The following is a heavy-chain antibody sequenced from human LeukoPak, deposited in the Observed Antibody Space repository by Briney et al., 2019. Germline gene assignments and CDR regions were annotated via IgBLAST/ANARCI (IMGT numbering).Heavy chain of an antibody. J-gene: IGHJ4*02. V-gene: IGHV4-34*01. CDR1: GGSFSGYY. D-gene: IGHD5-18*01. CDR2: INHSGST. CDR3: ARGRIYSYGYIAHDY. Sequence: SETLSLTCAVYGGSFSGYYWSWIRQPPGKGLEWIGEINHSGSTNYNPSLKSRVTISVDTSKNQFSLKLSSVTAADTAVCYCARGRIYSYGYIAHDYWGQGTLVTVSS.